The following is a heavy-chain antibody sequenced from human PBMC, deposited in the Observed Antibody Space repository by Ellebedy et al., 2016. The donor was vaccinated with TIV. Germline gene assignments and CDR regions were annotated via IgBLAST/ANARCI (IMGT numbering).Heavy chain of an antibody. V-gene: IGHV3-9*01. CDR2: ISWNSGSK. J-gene: IGHJ6*03. Sequence: PGGSLRLSCAASGFSFGDSVMHWVRQAPGKGLEWVSGISWNSGSKNYADSVKGRFTISRDNAKNSLYLQLNSLSAEDTGLYYCAKDVGLVRYYLDVWGKGTTVTVSS. CDR3: AKDVGLVRYYLDV. D-gene: IGHD2-2*01. CDR1: GFSFGDSV.